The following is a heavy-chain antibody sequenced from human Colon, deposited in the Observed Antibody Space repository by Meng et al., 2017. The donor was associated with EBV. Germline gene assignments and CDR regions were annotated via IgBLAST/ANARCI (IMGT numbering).Heavy chain of an antibody. CDR1: GVSISSNIR. CDR3: ARGKQDAWELLAY. Sequence: VRLQESGPGLVKPSGTLPLTCGVSGVSISSNIRWTWVRQPPGKGLEWIGDIDDSGSTNYNPSLNSRISISLDKSKNHFSLKVNSVTAADTAVYYCARGKQDAWELLAYWGQGALVTAPQ. J-gene: IGHJ4*02. V-gene: IGHV4-4*02. CDR2: IDDSGST. D-gene: IGHD1-26*01.